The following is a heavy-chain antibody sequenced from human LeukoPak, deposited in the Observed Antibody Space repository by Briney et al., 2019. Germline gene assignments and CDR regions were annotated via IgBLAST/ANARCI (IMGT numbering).Heavy chain of an antibody. Sequence: ASVKVSCKASGGTFGSYTISWVRLAPGQGLEWMGGIIPIFGTANYAQKFQGRVTITADKSTSTAYMELSSLRSEDTAVYYCARDNSVRDEAWWFNPWGQGTLVTVSS. CDR1: GGTFGSYT. CDR3: ARDNSVRDEAWWFNP. J-gene: IGHJ5*02. CDR2: IIPIFGTA. V-gene: IGHV1-69*06. D-gene: IGHD5-24*01.